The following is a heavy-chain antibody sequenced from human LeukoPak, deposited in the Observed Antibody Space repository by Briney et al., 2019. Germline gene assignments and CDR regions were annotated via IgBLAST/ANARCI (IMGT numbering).Heavy chain of an antibody. CDR2: INHSGST. Sequence: SETLSLTCAVYGGSFSGYYWSWIRQPPGKGLEWIGEINHSGSTNYNPSLKSRVTISVDTSKNQFSLKLSSVTAADTAVYYFARSVRKFAYYVFDIGGKGTMVTVSS. CDR1: GGSFSGYY. D-gene: IGHD4/OR15-4a*01. CDR3: ARSVRKFAYYVFDI. V-gene: IGHV4-34*01. J-gene: IGHJ3*02.